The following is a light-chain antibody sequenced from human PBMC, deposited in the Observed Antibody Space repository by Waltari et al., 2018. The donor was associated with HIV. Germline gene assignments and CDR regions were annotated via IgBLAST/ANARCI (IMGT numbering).Light chain of an antibody. CDR1: QTVTNK. CDR2: GAS. Sequence: DIQMTQSPSPLSASVGDSVSITCRARQTVTNKVNWYQQKPGKAPQVLIYGASTLQSGVPSRFRGGGSGTDFTLTITSLQPDDFATYFCQQSYSSPLTFGPGTKVDIK. J-gene: IGKJ3*01. CDR3: QQSYSSPLT. V-gene: IGKV1-39*01.